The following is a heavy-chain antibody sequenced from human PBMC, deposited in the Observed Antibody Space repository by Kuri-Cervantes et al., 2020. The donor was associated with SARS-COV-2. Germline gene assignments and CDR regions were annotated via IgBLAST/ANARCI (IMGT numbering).Heavy chain of an antibody. D-gene: IGHD2-2*01. J-gene: IGHJ3*02. CDR3: AREYCSSTSCYGAFDI. V-gene: IGHV4-39*07. CDR1: GGSTSSSSYY. CDR2: INHSGST. Sequence: GSLRLSCTVSGGSTSSSSYYWGWIRQPPGKGLEWIGEINHSGSTNYNPSLKSRVTISVDTSKNQFSLKLSSVTAADTAVYYCAREYCSSTSCYGAFDIWGQGTMVTVSS.